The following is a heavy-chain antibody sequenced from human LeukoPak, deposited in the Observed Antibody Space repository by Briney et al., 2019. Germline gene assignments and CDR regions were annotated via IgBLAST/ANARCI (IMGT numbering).Heavy chain of an antibody. CDR3: ARAVRY. D-gene: IGHD3-10*02. CDR2: MYYSGST. CDR1: GFTFSSYW. J-gene: IGHJ4*02. Sequence: GSLRLSCAASGFTFSSYWMSWVRQAPGKGLEWIGTMYYSGSTNYNPSLKSRVTISVDTSKNQFSLNLTSVTAADTAVYYCARAVRYWGQGTLVTVSS. V-gene: IGHV4-4*02.